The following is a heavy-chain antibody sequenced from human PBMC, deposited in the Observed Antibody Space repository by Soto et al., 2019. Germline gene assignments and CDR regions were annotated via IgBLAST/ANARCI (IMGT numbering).Heavy chain of an antibody. CDR3: AANGDYYDSRRAKYFPH. J-gene: IGHJ1*01. Sequence: SETLSLTCTVSGGSISTGGYYWSWIRQHPGKGLECIGYIYYSGTTYYNPSLKSRVTISVETSKNQFSLKLSSVTAADTAVYFCAANGDYYDSRRAKYFPHWGHGTLVTASS. CDR1: GGSISTGGYY. V-gene: IGHV4-31*03. D-gene: IGHD3-22*01. CDR2: IYYSGTT.